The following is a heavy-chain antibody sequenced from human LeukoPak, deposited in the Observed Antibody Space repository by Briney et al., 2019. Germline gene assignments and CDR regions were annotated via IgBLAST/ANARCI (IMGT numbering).Heavy chain of an antibody. V-gene: IGHV3-7*01. CDR3: ARDQLVGVVVVPAAYINYYYYYYMDV. D-gene: IGHD2-2*01. CDR2: IKQDGSEK. CDR1: GFTFSSYW. J-gene: IGHJ6*03. Sequence: GGSLRLSCAASGFTFSSYWMSWVRQAPGKGLEWVANIKQDGSEKHYVDSVKGRFTISRDNAKNSLYLQMNSLRAEDTAVYYCARDQLVGVVVVPAAYINYYYYYYMDVWGKGTTVTVSS.